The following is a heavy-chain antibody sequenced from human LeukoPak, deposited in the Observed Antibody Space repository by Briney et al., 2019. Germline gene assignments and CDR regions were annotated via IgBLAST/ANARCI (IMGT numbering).Heavy chain of an antibody. CDR3: ARDRGAPGAFDT. J-gene: IGHJ3*02. CDR1: GFTFSSYG. D-gene: IGHD3-16*01. V-gene: IGHV3-33*01. Sequence: GGSLRLSCAASGFTFSSYGMHWVRQAPGKGLEWVAVIWYDGSNKYYADSVKGRFTISRDNSKNTLYLQMNSLRAEDTAVYYCARDRGAPGAFDTWGQGTMVTVSS. CDR2: IWYDGSNK.